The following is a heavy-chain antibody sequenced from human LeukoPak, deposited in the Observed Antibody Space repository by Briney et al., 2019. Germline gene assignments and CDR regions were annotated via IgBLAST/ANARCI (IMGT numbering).Heavy chain of an antibody. CDR2: INPSGGST. CDR3: ARVDSKPEYYYDNGGRYYGGYYLDY. D-gene: IGHD3-22*01. J-gene: IGHJ4*02. V-gene: IGHV1-46*01. CDR1: GYTFINYY. Sequence: ASVKVSCKASGYTFINYYVHWVRQAPGQGLEWMGMINPSGGSTSYAQKFQGRVSVTRDASTSTVHMGLSSLRSEDTALYYCARVDSKPEYYYDNGGRYYGGYYLDYWGQGTLVTVSS.